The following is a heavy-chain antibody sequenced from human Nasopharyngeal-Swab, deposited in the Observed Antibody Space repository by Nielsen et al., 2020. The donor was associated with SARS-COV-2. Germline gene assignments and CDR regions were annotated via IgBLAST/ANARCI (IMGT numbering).Heavy chain of an antibody. CDR3: ARDVGYCSGGSCYYSDAFDI. V-gene: IGHV4-30-4*01. J-gene: IGHJ3*02. CDR1: GGSISSGDYY. Sequence: SETLSLTCTVSGGSISSGDYYWSWIRQPPGKGLEWIGYIYYSGSTYYKPSLKSRVTISVDTSKNQFSLKLSSVTAADTAVYYCARDVGYCSGGSCYYSDAFDIWGQGTMVTVSS. D-gene: IGHD2-15*01. CDR2: IYYSGST.